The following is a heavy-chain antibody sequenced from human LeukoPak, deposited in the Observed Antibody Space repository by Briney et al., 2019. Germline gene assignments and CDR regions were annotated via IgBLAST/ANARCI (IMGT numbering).Heavy chain of an antibody. J-gene: IGHJ4*02. CDR2: FDPEDGET. D-gene: IGHD2-21*02. Sequence: ASVKVSCKVSGYTLTELSMHWVRQAPGKGLEWMGGFDPEDGETIYAQKFQGRVTMTEDTSTDTAYMELSSLRSEDTAVYYCATLIYCGGDCHGNYFDYWGQGTLVTVSS. V-gene: IGHV1-24*01. CDR1: GYTLTELS. CDR3: ATLIYCGGDCHGNYFDY.